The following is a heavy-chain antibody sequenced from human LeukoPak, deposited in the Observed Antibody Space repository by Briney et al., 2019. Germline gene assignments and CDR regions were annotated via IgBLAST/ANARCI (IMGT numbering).Heavy chain of an antibody. CDR1: GFTITNAW. V-gene: IGHV3-15*01. CDR2: IKSKTDDGTA. Sequence: GGSLRLSCTASGFTITNAWMSWVRPAPGKGPEWVGRIKSKTDDGTAHYAAPAEGRFTISRDDSKNTLYLQMNSLQTEDTAVYYCINGGDWGQGTLVTVSS. J-gene: IGHJ4*02. CDR3: INGGD.